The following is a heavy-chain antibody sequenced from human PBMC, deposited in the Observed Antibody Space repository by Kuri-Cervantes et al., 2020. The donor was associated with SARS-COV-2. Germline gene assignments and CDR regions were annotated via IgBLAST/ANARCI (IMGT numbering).Heavy chain of an antibody. J-gene: IGHJ3*02. D-gene: IGHD3-9*01. CDR1: GGSITSYY. Sequence: GSLRLSCSVSGGSITSYYWSWIRQPPGKGLEWIGYIYYSGSTNYHPSLKSRVTISVDTSKNQFSLNLSSVTAADTAVYYCATSRGSLTGYHDAFDIWGQGKMVTV. CDR3: ATSRGSLTGYHDAFDI. CDR2: IYYSGST. V-gene: IGHV4-59*01.